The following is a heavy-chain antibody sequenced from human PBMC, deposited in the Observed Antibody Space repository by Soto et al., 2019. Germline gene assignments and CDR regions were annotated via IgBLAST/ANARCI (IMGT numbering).Heavy chain of an antibody. J-gene: IGHJ4*02. CDR2: INMDGSST. D-gene: IGHD2-2*01. Sequence: GGSLRLSCAASGFTFSGDWMHWVRQAAGKGLVWVSRINMDGSSTDYADSVKGRFTISRDNAKNTLYLQMNSLRVDDTAVYYCARGPRGLYHHDYWGQGALVTV. V-gene: IGHV3-74*01. CDR3: ARGPRGLYHHDY. CDR1: GFTFSGDW.